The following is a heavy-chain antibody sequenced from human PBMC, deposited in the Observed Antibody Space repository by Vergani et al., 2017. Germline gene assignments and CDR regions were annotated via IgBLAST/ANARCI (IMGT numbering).Heavy chain of an antibody. V-gene: IGHV1-69*01. CDR1: GGTFSSYA. D-gene: IGHD2-2*02. CDR2: IIPIFGTA. Sequence: QVQLVQSGAEVKKPGSSVKVSCKASGGTFSSYAISWVRQAPGQGLEWMGGIIPIFGTANYAQKFQGRVTITADESTSTAYMELSSLGSEDTAVYYCASSDIVVVPAAIQGRETFDYWGQGTLVTVSS. J-gene: IGHJ4*02. CDR3: ASSDIVVVPAAIQGRETFDY.